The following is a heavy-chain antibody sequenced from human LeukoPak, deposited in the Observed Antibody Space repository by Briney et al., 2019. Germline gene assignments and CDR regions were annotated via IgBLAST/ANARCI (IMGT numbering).Heavy chain of an antibody. D-gene: IGHD3-22*01. Sequence: ASVKVSCKASGYTFTGYYMHWVRQAPGKGLEWMGGFDPEDGETIYAQKFQGRVTMTEDTSTDTAYMELSSLRSEDTAVYYCACTMMGFWYAFDIWGQGTMVTVSS. CDR1: GYTFTGYY. CDR3: ACTMMGFWYAFDI. J-gene: IGHJ3*02. CDR2: FDPEDGET. V-gene: IGHV1-24*01.